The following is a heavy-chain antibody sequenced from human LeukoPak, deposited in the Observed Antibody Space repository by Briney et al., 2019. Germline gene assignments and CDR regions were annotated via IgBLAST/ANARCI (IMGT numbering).Heavy chain of an antibody. CDR3: ARVSDCCWYSSGWSAYYYGMDV. D-gene: IGHD6-19*01. CDR1: GGTFSSYA. Sequence: SVKVSCKASGGTFSSYAISWVRQAPGRGLEWMGGIIPIFGTANYAQKFQGRVTMTTDTSTSTAYMELRSLRSDDTAVYYCARVSDCCWYSSGWSAYYYGMDVWGQGTTVTVSS. J-gene: IGHJ6*02. V-gene: IGHV1-69*05. CDR2: IIPIFGTA.